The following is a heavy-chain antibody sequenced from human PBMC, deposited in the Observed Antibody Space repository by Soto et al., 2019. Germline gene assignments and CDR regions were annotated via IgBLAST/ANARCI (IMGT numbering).Heavy chain of an antibody. CDR1: GYTFLKYG. V-gene: IGHV1-18*01. J-gene: IGHJ4*02. CDR2: IQTDNDHA. Sequence: QVQLVQSGPEVKKPGASVKVACKASGYTFLKYGINWVRQAPGQGLEWMGGIQTDNDHAGFAQKFEGRVTMTTDTSTRTVYMELRDLSSDDPGVYNCAKDLGYGYRFDYWGEGTPLTVSS. CDR3: AKDLGYGYRFDY. D-gene: IGHD5-18*01.